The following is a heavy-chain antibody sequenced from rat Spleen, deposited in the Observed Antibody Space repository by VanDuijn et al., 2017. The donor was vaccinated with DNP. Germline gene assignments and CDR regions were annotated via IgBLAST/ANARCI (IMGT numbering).Heavy chain of an antibody. Sequence: EVQLVESGGGLVQPGRSLKLSCAASGFTFSKYGMAWVRQAPTKGLEWVASINTSGGSTYYRDSVKGRFTISRDNSRGSLDLQVHSLKSEDTATYYCAKDAFDYWGQGVMVTVSS. V-gene: IGHV5S13*01. CDR3: AKDAFDY. CDR2: INTSGGST. CDR1: GFTFSKYG. J-gene: IGHJ2*01.